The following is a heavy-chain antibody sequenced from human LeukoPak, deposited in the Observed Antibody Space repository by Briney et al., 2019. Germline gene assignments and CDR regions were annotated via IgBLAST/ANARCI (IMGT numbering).Heavy chain of an antibody. CDR2: ISYDGSNK. CDR3: AIYYDILTNPPFDY. V-gene: IGHV3-30*04. D-gene: IGHD3-9*01. CDR1: GFTFSSYA. Sequence: GRSLRLSCAASGFTFSSYAMHWVRQAPGKGLEWVAVISYDGSNKYYADSVKGRFTISRDNSKNTLYLQMNSLRAEDTAVYYCAIYYDILTNPPFDYWGQGTLVTVSS. J-gene: IGHJ4*02.